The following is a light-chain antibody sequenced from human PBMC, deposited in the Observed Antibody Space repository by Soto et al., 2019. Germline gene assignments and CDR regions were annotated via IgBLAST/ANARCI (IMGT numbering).Light chain of an antibody. CDR1: QSVSAN. CDR3: QHYTNWPPWT. Sequence: EIVMTQSPATLSMSPGERATLSCRASQSVSANLAWYQQKPGQPPRLLIYGASARATGIPVRFSGSGSGTEFTLTISSLQSEDFAVYYCQHYTNWPPWTFGQGTRVEIK. V-gene: IGKV3-15*01. CDR2: GAS. J-gene: IGKJ1*01.